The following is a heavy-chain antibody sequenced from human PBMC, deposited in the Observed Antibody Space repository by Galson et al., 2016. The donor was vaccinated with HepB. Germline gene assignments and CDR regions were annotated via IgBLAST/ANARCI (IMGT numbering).Heavy chain of an antibody. CDR2: TFYSGRT. CDR3: ARQRRFGTWDEIDY. J-gene: IGHJ4*02. V-gene: IGHV4-39*01. D-gene: IGHD3-10*01. CDR1: GGSVSSTTYY. Sequence: SETLSLTCTVSGGSVSSTTYYWGWIRQPSGKGLEWIGNTFYSGRTYYNPSLKSRLTISVDPSKNQFSLRLRTVTAADTAVYYCARQRRFGTWDEIDYWGQGTLVTVSS.